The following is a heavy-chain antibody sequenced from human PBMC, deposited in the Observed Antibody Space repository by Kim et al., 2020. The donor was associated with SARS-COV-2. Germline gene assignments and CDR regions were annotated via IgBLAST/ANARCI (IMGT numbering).Heavy chain of an antibody. D-gene: IGHD1-26*01. Sequence: YDPYHKSRVTISVDTSKNQFSRKLSSVTAADTAVYYWARDREAGDAFDIWGQGTMGTVSS. J-gene: IGHJ3*02. V-gene: IGHV4-59*01. CDR3: ARDREAGDAFDI.